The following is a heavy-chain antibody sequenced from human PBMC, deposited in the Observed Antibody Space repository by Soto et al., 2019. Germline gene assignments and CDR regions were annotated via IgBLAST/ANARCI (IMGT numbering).Heavy chain of an antibody. CDR3: ARGTYCSGGSCYRARYYYYMDV. CDR2: INHSGST. V-gene: IGHV4-34*01. CDR1: GGSFSGYY. D-gene: IGHD2-15*01. J-gene: IGHJ6*03. Sequence: SETLSLTCAVYGGSFSGYYWSWIRQPPGKGLEWIGVINHSGSTNYNPSLKSRVTISVDTSKNQFSLKLSSVTAADTAVYYCARGTYCSGGSCYRARYYYYMDVWGKGTTVTVSS.